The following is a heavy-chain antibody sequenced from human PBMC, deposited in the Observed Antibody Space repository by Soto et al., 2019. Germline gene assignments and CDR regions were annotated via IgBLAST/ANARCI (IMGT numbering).Heavy chain of an antibody. Sequence: ASVKVSCKASGGTFSSYAISWVRQAPGQGLEWMGGIIPIFGTANYAQKFQGRVTITADKSTSTAYMELSSLRSEDTAVYHCARDHEXYYDSSGYWGPSDAFDIWGQGTMVTVSS. CDR3: ARDHEXYYDSSGYWGPSDAFDI. CDR1: GGTFSSYA. CDR2: IIPIFGTA. D-gene: IGHD3-22*01. J-gene: IGHJ3*02. V-gene: IGHV1-69*06.